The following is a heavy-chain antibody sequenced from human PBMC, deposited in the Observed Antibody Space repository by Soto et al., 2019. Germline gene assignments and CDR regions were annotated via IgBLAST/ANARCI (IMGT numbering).Heavy chain of an antibody. CDR2: ISYSGST. CDR3: ARDTGDPSYYYYGMDV. Sequence: QVQLQESGQGLVKPSETLSLPCTVSVGSISSYYWAWIRKPPGRGREWIGYISYSGSTNYNPSLKSRVTISVDTSKNQFSLKLSSVTAADTAVYYCARDTGDPSYYYYGMDVWGQGTTVTVSS. J-gene: IGHJ6*02. D-gene: IGHD7-27*01. V-gene: IGHV4-59*01. CDR1: VGSISSYY.